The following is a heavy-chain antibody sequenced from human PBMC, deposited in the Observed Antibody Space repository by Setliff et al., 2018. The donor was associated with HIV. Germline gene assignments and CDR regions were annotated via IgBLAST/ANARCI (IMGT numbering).Heavy chain of an antibody. CDR2: INWDGGTA. J-gene: IGHJ4*02. D-gene: IGHD3-10*01. CDR3: ATSRSRLEPFDY. V-gene: IGHV3-43D*03. Sequence: GGSLRLSCVASGFNFDDYAMHWIRQAAGKGLEWVSLINWDGGTAYYADSVKGRFTISRDNSKNTLYLQMNSLRAEDTAVFYCATSRSRLEPFDYRGQGTLVTSPQ. CDR1: GFNFDDYA.